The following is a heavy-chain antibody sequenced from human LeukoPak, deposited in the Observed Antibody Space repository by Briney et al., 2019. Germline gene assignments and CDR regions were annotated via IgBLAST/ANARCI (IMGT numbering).Heavy chain of an antibody. CDR2: IYHSGST. V-gene: IGHV4-30-2*01. Sequence: SETLSLTCAVSGGSLSSGGYSWSWIRQPPGKGLEWIGYIYHSGSTYYNPSLKSRVTISVDRSKNQFSLKLSSVTAADTAVYYCARTRGSGSSHYFDYWGQGTLVTVSS. CDR1: GGSLSSGGYS. J-gene: IGHJ4*02. D-gene: IGHD3-10*01. CDR3: ARTRGSGSSHYFDY.